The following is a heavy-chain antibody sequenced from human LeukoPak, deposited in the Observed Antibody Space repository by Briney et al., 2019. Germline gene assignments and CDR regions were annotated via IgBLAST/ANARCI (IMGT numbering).Heavy chain of an antibody. Sequence: PGGSLRLSCAAAGFTFSSYSMIWVRQAPGKGLEWVSYISSGSSTRCYGDSVKGRFTISRDNAKNSLYLQMHSLRAEDTAVYYCARGYYFDYWGQGTLVTVSS. J-gene: IGHJ4*02. CDR2: ISSGSSTR. CDR3: ARGYYFDY. V-gene: IGHV3-48*01. CDR1: GFTFSSYS.